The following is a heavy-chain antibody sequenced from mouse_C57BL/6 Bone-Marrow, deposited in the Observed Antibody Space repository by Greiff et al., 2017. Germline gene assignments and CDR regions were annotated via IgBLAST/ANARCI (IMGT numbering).Heavy chain of an antibody. CDR3: ARNYYFDY. CDR2: IDPSDSYT. CDR1: GYTFTSYW. J-gene: IGHJ2*01. V-gene: IGHV1-50*01. Sequence: VQRVESGAELVKPGASVKLSCKASGYTFTSYWMQWVKQRPGQGLEWIGEIDPSDSYTNYNQKFKGKATLTVDTSSSTAYMQLSSLTSEDSAVYYCARNYYFDYWGQGTTLTVSS.